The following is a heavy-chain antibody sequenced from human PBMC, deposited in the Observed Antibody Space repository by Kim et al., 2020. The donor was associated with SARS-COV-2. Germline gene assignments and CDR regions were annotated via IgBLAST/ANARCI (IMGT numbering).Heavy chain of an antibody. Sequence: ASVKVSCKASGGTFSSYVISWVRQAPGQGLEWMGGIIPIFGTANYAQKFQGRVTITADESTSTAYMELSSLKSEDTAVYYCAIGTPIVVVVAATSYFDYWGQGTLVTVSS. J-gene: IGHJ4*02. CDR2: IIPIFGTA. CDR1: GGTFSSYV. D-gene: IGHD2-15*01. CDR3: AIGTPIVVVVAATSYFDY. V-gene: IGHV1-69*13.